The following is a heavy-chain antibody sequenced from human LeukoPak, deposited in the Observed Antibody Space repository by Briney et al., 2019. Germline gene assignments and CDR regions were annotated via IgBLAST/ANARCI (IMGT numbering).Heavy chain of an antibody. CDR3: AKDEIAVVGQNAFDI. J-gene: IGHJ3*02. CDR2: MSGSGGST. Sequence: PGGSLRLSCAASGIMFSSYAMSWVRQAPGEGLEWVSAMSGSGGSTYYADFVKGRFTISRDNSKNTLYLQMNSLRAEDTAVYYCAKDEIAVVGQNAFDIWGQGTMVTVSS. D-gene: IGHD6-19*01. CDR1: GIMFSSYA. V-gene: IGHV3-23*01.